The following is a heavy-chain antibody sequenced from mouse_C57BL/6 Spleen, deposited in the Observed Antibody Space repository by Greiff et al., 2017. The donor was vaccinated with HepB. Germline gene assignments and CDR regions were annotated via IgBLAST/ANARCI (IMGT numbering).Heavy chain of an antibody. CDR2: INPSSGYT. J-gene: IGHJ3*01. Sequence: VQLQQSGAELARPGASVKMSCKASGYTFTSYTMHWVKQRPGQGLEWIGYINPSSGYTKYNQKFKDKATLTADKSSSTAYMQLSSLTSEDSAVYYCARSIQYYYGSGGFAYWGQGTLVTVSA. CDR3: ARSIQYYYGSGGFAY. CDR1: GYTFTSYT. V-gene: IGHV1-4*01. D-gene: IGHD1-1*01.